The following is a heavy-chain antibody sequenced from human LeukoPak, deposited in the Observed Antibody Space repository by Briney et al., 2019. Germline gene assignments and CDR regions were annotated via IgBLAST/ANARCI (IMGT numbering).Heavy chain of an antibody. CDR2: IIPIFGTA. D-gene: IGHD3-3*01. J-gene: IGHJ5*02. V-gene: IGHV1-69*13. CDR1: GGTFSSYA. CDR3: ARGHYDFWKEGFDP. Sequence: SVKVSCKASGGTFSSYAISWVRQAPGQGPEWMGGIIPIFGTANYAQKFQGRVTITADESTSTAYMELSSLRSEDTAVYYCARGHYDFWKEGFDPWGQGTLVTVSS.